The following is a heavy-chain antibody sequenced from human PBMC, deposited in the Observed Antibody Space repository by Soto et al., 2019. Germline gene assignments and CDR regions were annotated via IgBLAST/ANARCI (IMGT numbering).Heavy chain of an antibody. CDR3: ARQRWFGELLSFDY. CDR2: IYYSGST. CDR1: GGSISSYY. D-gene: IGHD3-10*01. Sequence: SETLSLTCTVSGGSISSYYWSWIRQPPGKGLEWIGYIYYSGSTNYNPSLKSRVTISVDTSKNQFSLKLSSVTAADTVVYYCARQRWFGELLSFDYWGQGTLVTVSS. V-gene: IGHV4-59*08. J-gene: IGHJ4*02.